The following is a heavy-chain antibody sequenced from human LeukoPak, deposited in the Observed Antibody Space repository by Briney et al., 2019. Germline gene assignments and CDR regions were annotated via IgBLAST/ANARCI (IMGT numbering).Heavy chain of an antibody. Sequence: SQTLSLTCAISGDSVPSNSAAWNWIRQSPSRGLEWLGRTYYRSKWYNDYAISVKSRITINPDTSKNQFSLQLNAVTPEDTAVYYCARSPQEAAEFDYWGQGTLVTVSS. D-gene: IGHD6-25*01. CDR1: GDSVPSNSAA. CDR3: ARSPQEAAEFDY. CDR2: TYYRSKWYN. V-gene: IGHV6-1*01. J-gene: IGHJ4*02.